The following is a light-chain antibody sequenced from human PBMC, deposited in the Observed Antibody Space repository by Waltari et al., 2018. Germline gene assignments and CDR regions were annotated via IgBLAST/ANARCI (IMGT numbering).Light chain of an antibody. Sequence: QSALTQPRSVSGSPGQSVTISCTGTSSDVGAYKYVSWYQHHPGKAPKLILFDVTKRPSGVPDRFSGSKSGDTASLTISGLEASDESDYFCCSYAGDSSYVFGTGTTVSVL. CDR1: SSDVGAYKY. CDR2: DVT. CDR3: CSYAGDSSYV. J-gene: IGLJ1*01. V-gene: IGLV2-11*01.